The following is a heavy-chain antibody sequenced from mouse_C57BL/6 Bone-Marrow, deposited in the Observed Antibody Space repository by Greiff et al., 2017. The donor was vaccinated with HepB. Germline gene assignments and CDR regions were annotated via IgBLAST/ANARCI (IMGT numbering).Heavy chain of an antibody. D-gene: IGHD2-3*01. CDR3: ARSYDERGAMDY. CDR1: GFTFSSYT. CDR2: ISGGGGNT. Sequence: DVKLVESGGGLVKPGGSLKLSCAASGFTFSSYTMSWVRQTPEKRLEWVATISGGGGNTYYPDSVKGRFTISRDNAKNTLYLQMSSLRSEDTALYYCARSYDERGAMDYWGQGTSVTVSS. V-gene: IGHV5-9*01. J-gene: IGHJ4*01.